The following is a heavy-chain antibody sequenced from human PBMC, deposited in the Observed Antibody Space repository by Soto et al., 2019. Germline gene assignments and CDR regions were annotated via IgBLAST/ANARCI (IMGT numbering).Heavy chain of an antibody. Sequence: GGSLILSCAASGFTFSSYGMNWVRQASGKGLEMVAVISYDGNNKYYADCVKGRFTISRDNSKNTLYLQMNSLRAEDTAVYYCAKVLTGDLDYWGHGTLVTVSS. J-gene: IGHJ4*01. CDR1: GFTFSSYG. CDR2: ISYDGNNK. CDR3: AKVLTGDLDY. D-gene: IGHD7-27*01. V-gene: IGHV3-30*18.